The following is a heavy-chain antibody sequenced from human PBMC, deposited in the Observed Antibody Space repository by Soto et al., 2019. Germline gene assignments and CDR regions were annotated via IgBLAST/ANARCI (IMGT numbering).Heavy chain of an antibody. Sequence: QSTLNACGPTQVKPRQNLTLTCTFSGFSITTTGVRVGWIRRSQAKAPEWLALIYWDYDKRYSPSLKTRLTITQNTPKNHLVLTMADLEPADTATYYCAHRVLRTVFGLVTASAIDFDFWGKGPPVPVPS. CDR1: GFSITTTGVR. D-gene: IGHD3-3*01. CDR2: IYWDYDK. V-gene: IGHV2-5*02. CDR3: AHRVLRTVFGLVTASAIDFDF. J-gene: IGHJ4*02.